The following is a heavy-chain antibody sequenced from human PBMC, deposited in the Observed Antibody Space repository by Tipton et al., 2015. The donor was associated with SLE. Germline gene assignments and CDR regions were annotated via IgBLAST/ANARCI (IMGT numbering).Heavy chain of an antibody. D-gene: IGHD3-10*01. CDR3: ARGLVRGGGWFDP. CDR1: GGSFSGYY. Sequence: TLSLTCAVYGGSFSGYYWSWIRQPPGKGLEWIGEINHSGSTNYNPSLKSRVTISVDTSKNQFSLKLSSVTAADTAVYYCARGLVRGGGWFDPWGQGTLVTVSS. CDR2: INHSGST. V-gene: IGHV4-34*01. J-gene: IGHJ5*02.